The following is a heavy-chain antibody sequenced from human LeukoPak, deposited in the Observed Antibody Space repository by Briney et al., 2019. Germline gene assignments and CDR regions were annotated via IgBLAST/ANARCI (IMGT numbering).Heavy chain of an antibody. CDR3: ARDPEAQYYDFWSGYFDY. J-gene: IGHJ4*02. D-gene: IGHD3-3*01. CDR1: GGTFSSYA. CDR2: IIPIFGTA. V-gene: IGHV1-69*13. Sequence: SVKVSCKASGGTFSSYAISWVRQAPGQGLEWMGGIIPIFGTANYAQKYQGRVTITADESTSTAYMELSSLRSEDTAVYYCARDPEAQYYDFWSGYFDYWGQGTLVTVSS.